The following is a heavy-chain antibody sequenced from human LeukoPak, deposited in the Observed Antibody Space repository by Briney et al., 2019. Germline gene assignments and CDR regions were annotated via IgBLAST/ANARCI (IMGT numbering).Heavy chain of an antibody. CDR3: AKLSGLLRSAAAGYFDY. CDR1: GFTFGDYA. CDR2: IRSKAYGGTT. D-gene: IGHD6-13*01. J-gene: IGHJ4*02. V-gene: IGHV3-49*04. Sequence: GGSLRLSCTASGFTFGDYAMSWVRQAPGKGLEWVGFIRSKAYGGTTEYAASVKGRFTISRDDSKSIAYLQMNSLKTEDTAVYYCAKLSGLLRSAAAGYFDYWGQGTLVTVSS.